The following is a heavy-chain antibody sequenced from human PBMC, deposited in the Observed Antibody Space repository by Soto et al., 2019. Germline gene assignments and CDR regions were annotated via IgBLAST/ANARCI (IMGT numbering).Heavy chain of an antibody. CDR1: GLTFSSYV. D-gene: IGHD3-3*01. Sequence: GGSMRLSCAASGLTFSSYVMSWVRQAPGKGLEWVSGISGSGGSTYYADSVKGRFTISRDNSKNTLYLQMNSLRAEDTAVYYCAKVPYDFWSGYYPPLYFDYWGQGTLVTVSS. CDR2: ISGSGGST. CDR3: AKVPYDFWSGYYPPLYFDY. J-gene: IGHJ4*02. V-gene: IGHV3-23*01.